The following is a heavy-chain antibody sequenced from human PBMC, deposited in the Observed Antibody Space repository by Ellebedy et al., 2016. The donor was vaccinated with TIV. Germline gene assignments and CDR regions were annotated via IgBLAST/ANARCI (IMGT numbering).Heavy chain of an antibody. Sequence: GESLKISXAASGFTFSDYYMSWIRQAPGKGLEWVSYISSSSSYTNYADSVKGRFTISRDNAKNSLYLQMNSLRAEDTAVYYCARDRRYYDSSGSFPFQHWGQGTLVTVSS. CDR3: ARDRRYYDSSGSFPFQH. CDR1: GFTFSDYY. D-gene: IGHD3-22*01. CDR2: ISSSSSYT. J-gene: IGHJ1*01. V-gene: IGHV3-11*05.